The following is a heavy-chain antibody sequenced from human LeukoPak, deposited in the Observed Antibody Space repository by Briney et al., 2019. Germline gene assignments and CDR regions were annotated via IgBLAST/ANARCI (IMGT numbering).Heavy chain of an antibody. J-gene: IGHJ4*02. CDR1: GGSLSGYY. CDR3: ARGVSMGLNTYGFSNY. Sequence: SESLSLTCTVYGGSLSGYYWNWIRQSPGKGLEWIGEIYHDGSINYNPSLKSRVTIFVDTSNNQFSLKLTSVTAADTAVYYCARGVSMGLNTYGFSNYWGQGTPVTVSS. D-gene: IGHD3-3*01. CDR2: IYHDGSI. V-gene: IGHV4-34*01.